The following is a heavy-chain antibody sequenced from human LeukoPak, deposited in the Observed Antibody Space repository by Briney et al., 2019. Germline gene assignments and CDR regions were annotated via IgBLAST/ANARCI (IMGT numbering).Heavy chain of an antibody. CDR1: GYSISSGYY. CDR3: AREGDGYNGY. CDR2: IYHSGST. D-gene: IGHD5-24*01. V-gene: IGHV4-38-2*02. J-gene: IGHJ4*02. Sequence: SETLSLTCTVSGYSISSGYYWGWIRQPPGKGLEWIGSIYHSGSTYYNPSLKSRVTISVDTSMNQFSLKLSSVTAADTAVYYCAREGDGYNGYWGQGTLVTVSS.